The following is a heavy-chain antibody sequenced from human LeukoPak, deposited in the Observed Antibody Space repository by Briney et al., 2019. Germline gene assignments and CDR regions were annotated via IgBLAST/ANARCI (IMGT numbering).Heavy chain of an antibody. J-gene: IGHJ3*02. CDR1: GYTFTSYG. V-gene: IGHV1-18*01. Sequence: ASVKVSCKASGYTFTSYGISWVRQAPGQGLEWMGWISAYNGNTNYAQKLQGRVTMTTDTSTSTAYMELRSLRSDDTAVYYCARSAHDYGDYVSRGAFDTWGQGTMVTVSS. CDR2: ISAYNGNT. D-gene: IGHD4-17*01. CDR3: ARSAHDYGDYVSRGAFDT.